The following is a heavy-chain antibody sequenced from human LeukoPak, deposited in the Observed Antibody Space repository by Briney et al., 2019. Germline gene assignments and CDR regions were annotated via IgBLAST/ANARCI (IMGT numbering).Heavy chain of an antibody. V-gene: IGHV3-23*01. CDR1: GFIFSNYA. D-gene: IGHD6-6*01. Sequence: GGSLRLSCAASGFIFSNYAMTWVRQAPGKGLEWVSGISADGTNTYYGDSVKGRFTISRDNSKNTLFLQMKSLRAADTAVYYCAKDISVSMAARPGPTDPWGQGTLVTVSS. CDR3: AKDISVSMAARPGPTDP. J-gene: IGHJ5*02. CDR2: ISADGTNT.